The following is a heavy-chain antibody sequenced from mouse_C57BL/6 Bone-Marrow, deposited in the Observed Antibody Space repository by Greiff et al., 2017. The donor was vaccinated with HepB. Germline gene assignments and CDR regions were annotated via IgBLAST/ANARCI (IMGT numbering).Heavy chain of an antibody. CDR1: GFTFSDYY. Sequence: EVMLVESGGGLVQPGGSLKLSCAASGFTFSDYYMYWVRQTPEKRLEWVAYISNGGGSTYYPDTVKGRFTISRDNAKNTLYLQMSRLKSEDTAMYYCARRGDYPDAMDYWGQGTSVTVSS. J-gene: IGHJ4*01. V-gene: IGHV5-12*01. CDR3: ARRGDYPDAMDY. D-gene: IGHD2-4*01. CDR2: ISNGGGST.